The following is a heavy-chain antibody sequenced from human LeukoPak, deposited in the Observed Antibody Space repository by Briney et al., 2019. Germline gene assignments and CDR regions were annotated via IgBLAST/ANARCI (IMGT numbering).Heavy chain of an antibody. V-gene: IGHV4-59*08. Sequence: SETLSLTCTVSGGSISSYYWSWIRQPPGKGLEWIGYIYYSGSTNYTPSLKSRVTISVDTSKNQFSLKLSSVTAADTAVYYCARLPDYYDSSGALGAFDIWGQGTMVTVSS. CDR1: GGSISSYY. CDR3: ARLPDYYDSSGALGAFDI. J-gene: IGHJ3*02. D-gene: IGHD3-22*01. CDR2: IYYSGST.